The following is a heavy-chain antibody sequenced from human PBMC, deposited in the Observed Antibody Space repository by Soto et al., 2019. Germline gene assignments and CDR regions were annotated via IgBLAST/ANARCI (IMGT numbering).Heavy chain of an antibody. J-gene: IGHJ5*02. V-gene: IGHV4-34*01. CDR3: ARGLFTMVRGVIIKRGWFDP. D-gene: IGHD3-10*01. CDR1: GGSFSGYY. CDR2: INHSGST. Sequence: QVQLQQWGAGLLKPSETLSLTCAVYGGSFSGYYWSWIRQPPGKGLEWIGEINHSGSTNYNPSLNSRVTISVDTSKNQFSLKLTSVTAADTAVYYCARGLFTMVRGVIIKRGWFDPWGQGTLVTVSS.